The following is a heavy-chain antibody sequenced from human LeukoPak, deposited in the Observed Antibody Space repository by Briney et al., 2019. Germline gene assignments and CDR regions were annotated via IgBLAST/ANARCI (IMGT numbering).Heavy chain of an antibody. Sequence: GESLKISCKGSGYSFTSYWIGWVRQMPGKGLEWMGIIYPGDSDTRYSPSFQGQVTISADKSISTAYLQWSSLKASDTAMYYCARIKYCSSTSCYGLGDVWGQGITVTVSS. J-gene: IGHJ6*02. CDR1: GYSFTSYW. CDR2: IYPGDSDT. V-gene: IGHV5-51*01. D-gene: IGHD2-2*01. CDR3: ARIKYCSSTSCYGLGDV.